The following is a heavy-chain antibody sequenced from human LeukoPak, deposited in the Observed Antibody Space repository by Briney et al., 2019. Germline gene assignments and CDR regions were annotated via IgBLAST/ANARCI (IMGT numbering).Heavy chain of an antibody. V-gene: IGHV2-70*04. CDR1: GFSLSTSGMR. Sequence: SGPALVKPTQTLTLTCTFSGFSLSTSGMRVSWIRQPPGMALEWLARIDCDDDKFYSTSLKTRLTISKDTSKNQVVLTMTNMDPVDTATYYCARISGRNWFDPWGQGTLVTVSS. CDR2: IDCDDDK. J-gene: IGHJ5*02. CDR3: ARISGRNWFDP. D-gene: IGHD3-10*01.